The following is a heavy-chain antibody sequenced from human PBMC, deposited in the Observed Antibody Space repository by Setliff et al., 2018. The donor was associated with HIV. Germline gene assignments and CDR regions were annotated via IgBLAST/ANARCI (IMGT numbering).Heavy chain of an antibody. Sequence: GASVKVSCKPSGQSFTNYDIHWLRRASGQGLEWMGWMNPKSGVSGSALKFHDRVTMTRDTSTLTLYMELSSLTSEDTAVYYCARAKAVGGVIITGGLDAWGQGTTVTVSS. CDR2: MNPKSGVS. V-gene: IGHV1-8*01. J-gene: IGHJ6*02. CDR3: ARAKAVGGVIITGGLDA. CDR1: GQSFTNYD. D-gene: IGHD3-16*02.